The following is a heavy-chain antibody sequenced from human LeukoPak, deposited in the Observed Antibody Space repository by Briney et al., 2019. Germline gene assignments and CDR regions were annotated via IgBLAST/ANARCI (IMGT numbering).Heavy chain of an antibody. J-gene: IGHJ4*02. Sequence: GGSLRLSCAASGFTFSSYGMHWVRQAPGKGLEWVAVIWYDGSNKYYADSVKGRFTISRDNSKNTLYLQMNSLRAEDTAVYYCAKVSRITMIVVVPFDYWGQGTLVTVSS. CDR1: GFTFSSYG. D-gene: IGHD3-22*01. V-gene: IGHV3-33*06. CDR3: AKVSRITMIVVVPFDY. CDR2: IWYDGSNK.